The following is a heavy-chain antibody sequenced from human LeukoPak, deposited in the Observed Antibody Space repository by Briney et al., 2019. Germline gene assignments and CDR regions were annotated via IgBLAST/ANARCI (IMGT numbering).Heavy chain of an antibody. Sequence: GGSLRLSCAASGFTFSSYSMNWVRQAPGKGLEWVSSISSSSSYIYYADSVKGRFTISRDNAKNSLYLQMNSLRAEDTAVYYCARSPSRWSGYYTGYYDYWGQGTLVTVSS. CDR2: ISSSSSYI. CDR3: ARSPSRWSGYYTGYYDY. CDR1: GFTFSSYS. D-gene: IGHD3-3*01. J-gene: IGHJ4*02. V-gene: IGHV3-21*01.